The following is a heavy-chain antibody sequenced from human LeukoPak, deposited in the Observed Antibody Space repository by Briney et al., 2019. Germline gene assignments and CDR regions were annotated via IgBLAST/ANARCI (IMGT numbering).Heavy chain of an antibody. CDR1: GFTFRSLG. V-gene: IGHV3-30*02. J-gene: IGHJ5*02. D-gene: IGHD3-3*02. Sequence: GGSLRLSCPASGFTFRSLGMHWVRQAPGKGLEWVAFVENDGTTKYYADSVKGRFSISRDNSKNTLFLQMNSLRRDDTSMYYCVTDLHGINWYVHWGQGTLVTVSS. CDR3: VTDLHGINWYVH. CDR2: VENDGTTK.